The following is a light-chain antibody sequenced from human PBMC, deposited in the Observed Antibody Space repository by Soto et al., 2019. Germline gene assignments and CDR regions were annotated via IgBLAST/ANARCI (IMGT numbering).Light chain of an antibody. V-gene: IGKV1-5*03. CDR1: RTIGTW. CDR3: QQYNDLST. J-gene: IGKJ4*01. CDR2: KAS. Sequence: DIQMTQSPSTLSASVGDRVTVTCRASRTIGTWLAWYQQKPAKAPRLLIYKASTLEIGVPSRFNGSGSGTEFTLTISSLQADDFATYYCQQYNDLSTFGGGTKVEIK.